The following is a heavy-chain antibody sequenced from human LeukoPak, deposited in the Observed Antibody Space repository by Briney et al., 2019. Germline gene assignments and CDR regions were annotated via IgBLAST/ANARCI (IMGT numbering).Heavy chain of an antibody. D-gene: IGHD4-17*01. V-gene: IGHV3-48*01. CDR2: ITRRSSPI. CDR3: AKTGSTVTELNWFDP. J-gene: IGHJ5*02. CDR1: GFTFRSYS. Sequence: GGSLRLSCAASGFTFRSYSMNGVREAPGKALEWVSYITRRSSPIYYADSVQGGFTISRDNAKNSLFLKMKRLRGEETAVYYCAKTGSTVTELNWFDPWGQGTLVTVSS.